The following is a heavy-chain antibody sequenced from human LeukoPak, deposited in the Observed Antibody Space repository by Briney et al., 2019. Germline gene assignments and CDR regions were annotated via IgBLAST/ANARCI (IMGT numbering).Heavy chain of an antibody. CDR3: ARGHLDDFWSAPQRWFDP. V-gene: IGHV4-34*01. D-gene: IGHD3-3*01. Sequence: GSLRLSCAASGFTFDDYGMSWIRQPPGKGLEWIGEINHSGSTNYNPSLKSRVTISVDTSKNQFSLKLSSVTAADTAVYYCARGHLDDFWSAPQRWFDPWGQGTLVTVSS. J-gene: IGHJ5*02. CDR1: GFTFDDYG. CDR2: INHSGST.